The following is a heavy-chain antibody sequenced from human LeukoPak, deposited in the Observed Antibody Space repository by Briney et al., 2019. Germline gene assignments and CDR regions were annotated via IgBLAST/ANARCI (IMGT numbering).Heavy chain of an antibody. D-gene: IGHD2-15*01. CDR1: GYTFTSYY. J-gene: IGHJ4*02. CDR2: INPSGGST. CDR3: ARSMVVAAPSNY. Sequence: ASVKVSCKASGYTFTSYYMHWVRQAPGQGLEWMGIINPSGGSTSYAQKFQGRVTMTRDTSTSTVYMELSSLRSEDTAVYYCARSMVVAAPSNYWGQGTLVTASS. V-gene: IGHV1-46*01.